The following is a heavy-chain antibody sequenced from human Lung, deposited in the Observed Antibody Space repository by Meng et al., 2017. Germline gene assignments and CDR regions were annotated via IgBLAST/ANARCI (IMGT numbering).Heavy chain of an antibody. D-gene: IGHD3-3*01. Sequence: QVQLQQWGAGLLKPSETLSLTCAVYGGSLSDYYWGWIRQPPGKGLDWIGEISRGGSTNYNPSLKSRVTISVDTSKNQLSLKLSSVTAADTAVYYCARAQRSNGYYYVYWGQGTLVTVSS. CDR1: GGSLSDYY. CDR2: ISRGGST. V-gene: IGHV4-34*01. CDR3: ARAQRSNGYYYVY. J-gene: IGHJ4*02.